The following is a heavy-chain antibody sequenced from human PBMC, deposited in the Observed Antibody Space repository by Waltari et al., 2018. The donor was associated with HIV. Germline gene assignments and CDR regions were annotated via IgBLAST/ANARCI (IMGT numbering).Heavy chain of an antibody. CDR3: TGQGGIATFGVVVDV. J-gene: IGHJ6*02. CDR2: IRNKANSYAT. D-gene: IGHD3-3*01. Sequence: EVQLVESGGGLVQPGGSLKLSCAASGFTFSVGARTWVRQASGKGLEWIGRIRNKANSYATAYAASVKGRFTVSRDDSKNTAFLQMSSLKIEDTAVYYCTGQGGIATFGVVVDVWGQGTTVIV. CDR1: GFTFSVGA. V-gene: IGHV3-73*01.